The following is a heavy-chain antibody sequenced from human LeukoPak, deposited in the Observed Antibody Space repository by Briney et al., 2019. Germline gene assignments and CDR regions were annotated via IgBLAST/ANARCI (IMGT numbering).Heavy chain of an antibody. CDR1: GFSFTNDW. V-gene: IGHV3-74*01. D-gene: IGHD3-10*01. Sequence: PGWSLLLSCAAAGFSFTNDWIYCVRQAPGKGLFWVSHINSEGSNTTYPDSVKGRFTNSRDKAKNTLYLQMNSLRAEDTAVYYCASNTGTYRFDPWGQGTLVTVSS. CDR2: INSEGSNT. CDR3: ASNTGTYRFDP. J-gene: IGHJ5*02.